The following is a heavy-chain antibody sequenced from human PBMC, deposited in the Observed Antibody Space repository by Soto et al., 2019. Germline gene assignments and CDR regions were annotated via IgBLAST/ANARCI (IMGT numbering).Heavy chain of an antibody. CDR2: IKQDGSEK. CDR3: ARDSSTSCYGCYYYYYYMDV. J-gene: IGHJ6*03. CDR1: GFTFSSYW. V-gene: IGHV3-7*01. Sequence: PGGSLRLSCAASGFTFSSYWMSWVRQAPGKGLEWVANIKQDGSEKYYVDSVRGRFTISRDNAKNSLYLQVNSLRAEDTAVYYCARDSSTSCYGCYYYYYYMDVWGKGTTVTVSS. D-gene: IGHD2-2*01.